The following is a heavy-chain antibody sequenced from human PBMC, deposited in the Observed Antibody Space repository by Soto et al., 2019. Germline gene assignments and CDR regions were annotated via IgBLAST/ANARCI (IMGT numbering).Heavy chain of an antibody. J-gene: IGHJ4*02. CDR2: ISSSGSTI. Sequence: LRLSCAASGFTFSSYEMNWVRQAPGKGLEWVSYISSSGSTIYYADSVKGRFTISRDNAKNSLYLQMNSLRAEDTTVYYGARDRCAHRAYFDCVRGFDYWGQGTLVTVSS. CDR1: GFTFSSYE. CDR3: ARDRCAHRAYFDCVRGFDY. V-gene: IGHV3-48*03. D-gene: IGHD3-9*01.